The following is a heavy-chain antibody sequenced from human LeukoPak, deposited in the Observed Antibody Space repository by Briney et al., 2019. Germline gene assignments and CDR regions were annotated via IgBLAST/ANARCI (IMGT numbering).Heavy chain of an antibody. Sequence: SETLSLTCAVYGGSFSGYYWSWIRQPPGKGLEWIGEINHSGSTNYNPSLKSRVTISVDTSNNQFSLKLSSVTAADTAVYYCARGNILCSGGSCSTNIDYWGQGTLVTVSS. J-gene: IGHJ4*02. CDR3: ARGNILCSGGSCSTNIDY. V-gene: IGHV4-34*01. CDR1: GGSFSGYY. CDR2: INHSGST. D-gene: IGHD2-15*01.